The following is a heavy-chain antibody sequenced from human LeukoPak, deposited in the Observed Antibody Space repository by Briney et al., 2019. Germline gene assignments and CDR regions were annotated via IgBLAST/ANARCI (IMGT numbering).Heavy chain of an antibody. J-gene: IGHJ4*02. CDR1: GFTFSSYA. V-gene: IGHV3-23*01. D-gene: IGHD3-3*01. CDR2: FSGSGGST. CDR3: AKVERNLERLSSYYFDY. Sequence: GGSLRLSCAASGFTFSSYAMSWVRQAPGKGLEWVSAFSGSGGSTYYADSVKGRFTISRDNSKNTLYLQMNSLRAEDTAVYYCAKVERNLERLSSYYFDYWGQGTLVTVSS.